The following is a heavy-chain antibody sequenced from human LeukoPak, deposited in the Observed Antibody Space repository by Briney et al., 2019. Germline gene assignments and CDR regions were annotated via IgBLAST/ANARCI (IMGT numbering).Heavy chain of an antibody. D-gene: IGHD3-22*01. V-gene: IGHV3-23*01. CDR1: GSTFSSYA. CDR3: AKDRYYSSGYSIDY. CDR2: ISGSGGST. Sequence: GGSLRLSCAASGSTFSSYAMSWVRQAPGKGLEWVSAISGSGGSTYYADSVKGRFTISTDNSKNTLYLQMNSLRAEDAAVYDCAKDRYYSSGYSIDYWGQGTLVTVSS. J-gene: IGHJ4*02.